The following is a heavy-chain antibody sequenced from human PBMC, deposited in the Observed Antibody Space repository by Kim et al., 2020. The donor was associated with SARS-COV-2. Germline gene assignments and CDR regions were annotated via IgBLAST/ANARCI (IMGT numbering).Heavy chain of an antibody. D-gene: IGHD2-15*01. Sequence: SVKVSCKASGGTFSSYTISWVRQAPGQGLEWMGRIIPILGIANYAQKFQGRVTITADKSTSTAYMELSSLRSEDTAVYYCARDRCSGGSCYSSHNWFDPWGQGTLVTVSS. CDR1: GGTFSSYT. V-gene: IGHV1-69*04. J-gene: IGHJ5*02. CDR2: IIPILGIA. CDR3: ARDRCSGGSCYSSHNWFDP.